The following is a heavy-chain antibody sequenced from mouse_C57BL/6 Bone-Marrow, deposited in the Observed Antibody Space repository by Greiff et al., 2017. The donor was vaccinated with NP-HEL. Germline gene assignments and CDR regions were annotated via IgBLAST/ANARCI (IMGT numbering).Heavy chain of an antibody. Sequence: VKLMESGAELVRPGTSVKVSCKASGYAFTNYLIEWVKQRPGQGLEWIGVINPGSGGTNYNEKFKGKATLTADKSSSTAYMQLSSLTSEDSAVYFCAVRGGFHYWGQGTTLTVSS. V-gene: IGHV1-54*01. J-gene: IGHJ2*01. CDR1: GYAFTNYL. CDR2: INPGSGGT. CDR3: AVRGGFHY.